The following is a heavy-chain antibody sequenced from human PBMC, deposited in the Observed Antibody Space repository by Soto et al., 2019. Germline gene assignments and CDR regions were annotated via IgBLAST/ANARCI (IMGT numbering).Heavy chain of an antibody. J-gene: IGHJ4*02. CDR3: ARVREYSGYGWVRPFDY. Sequence: NPSETLSLTCAVYGGSFSGYYWSWIRQPPGKGLEWIGEINHSGSTNYNPSLKSRVTISVDTSKNQFSLKLSSVTAADTAVYYCARVREYSGYGWVRPFDYWGQGTLVTVSS. CDR2: INHSGST. CDR1: GGSFSGYY. D-gene: IGHD5-12*01. V-gene: IGHV4-34*01.